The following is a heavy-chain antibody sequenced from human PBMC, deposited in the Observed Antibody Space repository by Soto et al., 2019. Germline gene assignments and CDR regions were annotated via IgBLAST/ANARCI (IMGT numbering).Heavy chain of an antibody. D-gene: IGHD3-3*01. Sequence: EVQLVESGGGLVQPGGSLRLSCAASGFTFSSYWMSWVRQAPGKGLEWVANIKQDGSEKYYVDSVKGRFTISRDNAKNSLYLQMNSLRAEDTAVYYCARHLRRASTIFGVVGFGAAVDIWGQGTMVTVSS. CDR2: IKQDGSEK. CDR3: ARHLRRASTIFGVVGFGAAVDI. J-gene: IGHJ3*02. CDR1: GFTFSSYW. V-gene: IGHV3-7*01.